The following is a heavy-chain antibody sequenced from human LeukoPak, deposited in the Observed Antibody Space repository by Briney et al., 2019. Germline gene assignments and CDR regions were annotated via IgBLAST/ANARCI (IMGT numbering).Heavy chain of an antibody. V-gene: IGHV4-30-4*08. J-gene: IGHJ3*02. CDR2: IYYSGST. CDR3: ESYVGAEPRDDAFDI. Sequence: PSETLSLTCTVSGGSISSGDYYWSWIRQPPGKGLEWIGYIYYSGSTYYNPSLKSRVTISVDTSKNQFSLKLSSVTAADTAVYYCESYVGAEPRDDAFDIWGQGTMVTVSS. D-gene: IGHD1-26*01. CDR1: GGSISSGDYY.